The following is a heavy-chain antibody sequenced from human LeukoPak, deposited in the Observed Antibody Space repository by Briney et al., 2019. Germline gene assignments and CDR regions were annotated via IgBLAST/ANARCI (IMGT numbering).Heavy chain of an antibody. CDR3: ARLVTMVRGVRDIYYYGMDV. Sequence: ESLKISCKGSGYSFTSYWIGWVRQMPGKGLEWMGIIYPGDSDTRYSPSFQGQVTISADKSISTAYLQWSSLKASDTAMYYCARLVTMVRGVRDIYYYGMDVWGQGTSVTVSS. V-gene: IGHV5-51*01. D-gene: IGHD3-10*01. CDR1: GYSFTSYW. CDR2: IYPGDSDT. J-gene: IGHJ6*02.